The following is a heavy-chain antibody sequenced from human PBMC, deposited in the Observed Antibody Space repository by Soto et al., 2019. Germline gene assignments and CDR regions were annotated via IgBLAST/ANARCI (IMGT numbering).Heavy chain of an antibody. CDR2: TYYRSKWYN. CDR3: ARLIGNSWLDS. CDR1: GDSVSSNSAT. Sequence: SQTLSLTCAISGDSVSSNSATWDWIRPSPSRGLEWLGRTYYRSKWYNDYAVSVKGRITINPDTSNNQLSLQLNSVTPDDTAVYYCARLIGNSWLDSWGQGTLVTVSS. J-gene: IGHJ5*01. D-gene: IGHD2-8*01. V-gene: IGHV6-1*01.